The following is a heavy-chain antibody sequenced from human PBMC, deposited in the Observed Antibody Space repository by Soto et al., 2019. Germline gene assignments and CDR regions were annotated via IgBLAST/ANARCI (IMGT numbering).Heavy chain of an antibody. V-gene: IGHV1-18*01. Sequence: QVQLMQSGAEVKKPGASVKVSCKTSVYMFISWVRQAPGQGPEWMGWISAYSGKTQYSQNFQDRFTMTKDTSTNTAYMELRSLRSEDTAIYYCAVDSSGSTADYYYYYGLDVWGQGTTVTVSS. CDR3: AVDSSGSTADYYYYYGLDV. J-gene: IGHJ6*02. CDR1: VYMF. CDR2: ISAYSGKT. D-gene: IGHD3-22*01.